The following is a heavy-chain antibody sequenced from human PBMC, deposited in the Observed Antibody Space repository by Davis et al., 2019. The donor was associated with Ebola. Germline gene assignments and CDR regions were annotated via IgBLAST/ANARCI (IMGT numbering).Heavy chain of an antibody. J-gene: IGHJ5*02. CDR3: ARDLRGNWFDP. D-gene: IGHD4-23*01. V-gene: IGHV3-30*09. Sequence: GESLKISCTASGFTFGDFAMHWVRQPPGKGLEWVSLILSDGSDKFYANSLEGRFVISRDNSRNTVFLQMNSLTLEDTAVYYCARDLRGNWFDPWGQGTLVTVSS. CDR2: ILSDGSDK. CDR1: GFTFGDFA.